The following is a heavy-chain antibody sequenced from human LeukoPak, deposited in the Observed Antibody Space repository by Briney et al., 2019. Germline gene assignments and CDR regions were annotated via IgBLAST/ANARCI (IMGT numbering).Heavy chain of an antibody. CDR2: IYTSGST. D-gene: IGHD5-18*01. Sequence: SETLSLTCTVSGGSISSYYWSWIRQPAGKGLEWIGRIYTSGSTNYNPSLKSRVTMSVDTSKNQFSLKLSSVTAADTAVYYCARALPGYSYGSYYFDYRGQGTLVTVSS. CDR3: ARALPGYSYGSYYFDY. CDR1: GGSISSYY. J-gene: IGHJ4*02. V-gene: IGHV4-4*07.